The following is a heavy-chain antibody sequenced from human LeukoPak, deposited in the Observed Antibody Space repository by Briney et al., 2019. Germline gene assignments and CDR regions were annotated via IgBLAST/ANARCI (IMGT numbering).Heavy chain of an antibody. V-gene: IGHV1-46*01. CDR3: ARVRWNWNYLPVAFDI. D-gene: IGHD1-7*01. Sequence: ASVKVSCKASGYTFTGYYMHWVRQAPGQGLEWMGIINPSGGSTSYAQKFQGRVTMTRDMSTSTVYMELSSLRSEDTAVYYCARVRWNWNYLPVAFDIWGQGTMVTVSS. J-gene: IGHJ3*02. CDR1: GYTFTGYY. CDR2: INPSGGST.